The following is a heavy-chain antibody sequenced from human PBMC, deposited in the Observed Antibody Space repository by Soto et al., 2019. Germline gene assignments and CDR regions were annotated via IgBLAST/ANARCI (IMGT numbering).Heavy chain of an antibody. CDR1: GGSFSGYY. CDR3: ARAALGGSYYDFWRSNWFDP. D-gene: IGHD3-3*01. Sequence: SETLSITCAVYGGSFSGYYWSWIRQPPGKGLEWIGEINHSGSTNYNPSLKSRVTISVDTSKNQFSLKLSSVTAADTAVYYCARAALGGSYYDFWRSNWFDPWGQGTLVTVSS. CDR2: INHSGST. V-gene: IGHV4-34*01. J-gene: IGHJ5*02.